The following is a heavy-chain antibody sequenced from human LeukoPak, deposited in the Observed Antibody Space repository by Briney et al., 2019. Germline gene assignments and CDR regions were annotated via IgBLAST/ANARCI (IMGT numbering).Heavy chain of an antibody. D-gene: IGHD3-9*01. J-gene: IGHJ6*03. V-gene: IGHV4-59*11. CDR3: ASQVQFYDILTGYNYYYMDV. Sequence: SETLSLTCTVSGGSISSHYWSWIRQPPGKGLEWIGYIYYSGSTNYNPSLKSRVTISVDTSKNQFSLKLSSVTAADTAVYCCASQVQFYDILTGYNYYYMDVWGKGTTVTVSS. CDR1: GGSISSHY. CDR2: IYYSGST.